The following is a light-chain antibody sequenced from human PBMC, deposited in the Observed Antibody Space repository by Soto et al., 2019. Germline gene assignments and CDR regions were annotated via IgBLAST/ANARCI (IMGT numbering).Light chain of an antibody. Sequence: VMTKSPATLSVSPGETATLSCRASQNVYTNLAWYQQKPGQAPRLVLYGASTRATGVPARFSGGGSGTDFTLTISSLEPEDFAVYYCQQRSIWPPITFGQGTRLEIK. CDR2: GAS. J-gene: IGKJ5*01. V-gene: IGKV3-11*01. CDR1: QNVYTN. CDR3: QQRSIWPPIT.